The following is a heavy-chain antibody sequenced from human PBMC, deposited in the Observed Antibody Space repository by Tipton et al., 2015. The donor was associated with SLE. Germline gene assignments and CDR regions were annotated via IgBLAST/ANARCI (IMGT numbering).Heavy chain of an antibody. V-gene: IGHV4-59*11. D-gene: IGHD2-15*01. CDR1: GGSISSHY. CDR3: AGAWQGYCSGGTCYVLDY. Sequence: TLSLTCTVSGGSISSHYWSWIRQAPGKGLEWIGYISYSETTNYNPSLKSRVTISVDTSKNQFSLKLRSVTAADTAVSYCAGAWQGYCSGGTCYVLDYWGQGTLVTGSS. CDR2: ISYSETT. J-gene: IGHJ4*02.